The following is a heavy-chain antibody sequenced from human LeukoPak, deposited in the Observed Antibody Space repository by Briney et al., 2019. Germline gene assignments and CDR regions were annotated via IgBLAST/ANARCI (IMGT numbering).Heavy chain of an antibody. Sequence: GSLRLSCTASGFTFRSNGMTWVRQAPGKGLEWIGYIYYSGSTNYHPSLKSRVTISVDTSKNQFSLKLSSVTAADTAVYYCVRGGPPTVTRLDYWGQGTLVTVSS. CDR1: GFTFRSNG. J-gene: IGHJ4*02. D-gene: IGHD4-17*01. CDR3: VRGGPPTVTRLDY. CDR2: IYYSGST. V-gene: IGHV4-59*01.